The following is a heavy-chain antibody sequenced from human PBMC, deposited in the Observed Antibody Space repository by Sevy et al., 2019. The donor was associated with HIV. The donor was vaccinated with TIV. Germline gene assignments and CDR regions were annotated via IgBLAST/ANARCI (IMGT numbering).Heavy chain of an antibody. J-gene: IGHJ4*02. Sequence: GGSLRLSCATSGFTFSSYWMHWVRQAPGQGLVWVSGVNSDGSSTNYADSVKGRFTISRDCAENTLCLQMNSLRTEDTAVYFCGAANTWEDHWGQGTLVTVSS. CDR3: GAANTWEDH. D-gene: IGHD1-26*01. CDR1: GFTFSSYW. CDR2: VNSDGSST. V-gene: IGHV3-74*01.